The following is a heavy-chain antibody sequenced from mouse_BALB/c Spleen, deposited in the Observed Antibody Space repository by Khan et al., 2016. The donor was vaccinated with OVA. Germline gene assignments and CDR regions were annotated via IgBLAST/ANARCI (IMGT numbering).Heavy chain of an antibody. D-gene: IGHD1-3*01. CDR2: ISTYYGDA. Sequence: QVQLQQPGAELVRPGVSVKISCKGSGYTFTDYAMHWVKQSHAKSLEWIGVISTYYGDASYNQKFKGKATMTVDKSSSTAYMELARLTSEDSAIYYCARGSGNSRFAYWGQGTLVTVSA. CDR3: ARGSGNSRFAY. CDR1: GYTFTDYA. V-gene: IGHV1S137*01. J-gene: IGHJ3*01.